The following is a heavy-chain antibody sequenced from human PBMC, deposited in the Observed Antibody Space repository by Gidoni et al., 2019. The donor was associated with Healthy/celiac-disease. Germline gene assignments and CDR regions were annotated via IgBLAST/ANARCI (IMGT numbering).Heavy chain of an antibody. D-gene: IGHD3-10*01. Sequence: QVQLVPSGAEVKKPGASVKVSCKASGYTFTGYYMHWVRQAPGQGLEWMGWINPNSGGTNYAQKFQGRVTMTRDTSISTAYMELSRLRSDDTAVYYCAREEGFYGSTAPFDYWGQGTLVTVSS. V-gene: IGHV1-2*02. J-gene: IGHJ4*02. CDR2: INPNSGGT. CDR1: GYTFTGYY. CDR3: AREEGFYGSTAPFDY.